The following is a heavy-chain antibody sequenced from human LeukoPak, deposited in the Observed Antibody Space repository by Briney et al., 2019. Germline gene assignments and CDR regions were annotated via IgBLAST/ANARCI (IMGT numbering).Heavy chain of an antibody. CDR3: AKGVNSGYDRLDYYYYYGMDV. D-gene: IGHD5-12*01. V-gene: IGHV3-30*18. CDR1: GFTFSSYG. Sequence: GGSLRLSCAASGFTFSSYGMHWVRQAPGKGLERVAVISYDGSNKYYADSVKGRFTISRDNSKNTLYLQMNSLRAEDTAVYYCAKGVNSGYDRLDYYYYYGMDVWGQGTTVTVSS. CDR2: ISYDGSNK. J-gene: IGHJ6*02.